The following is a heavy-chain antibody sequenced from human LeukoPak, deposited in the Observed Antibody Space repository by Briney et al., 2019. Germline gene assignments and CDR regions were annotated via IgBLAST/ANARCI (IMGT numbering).Heavy chain of an antibody. CDR3: VRDWGYDSSGYWQKYFDT. V-gene: IGHV3-74*01. CDR1: GFTFSSYW. Sequence: GGYLRLSCAASGFTFSSYWMHWVRQAPGKGLVWVSRMNSDGSSTIYADSVKGRFTISRDNAKNTLYLQMNSLRAEDTAVYYSVRDWGYDSSGYWQKYFDTWGQGTLVTVSS. D-gene: IGHD3-22*01. CDR2: MNSDGSST. J-gene: IGHJ4*02.